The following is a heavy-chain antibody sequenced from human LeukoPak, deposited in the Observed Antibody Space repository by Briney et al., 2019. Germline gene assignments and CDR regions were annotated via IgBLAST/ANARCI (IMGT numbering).Heavy chain of an antibody. CDR1: GFTFSSYA. V-gene: IGHV3-23*01. Sequence: PGGSLRLSCAASGFTFSSYAMSWVRQAPGKGLEWVSAISGSGSSTYYADSVKGRLTISRDNSKNTLYLQMNSLRAEGTAVYYCARDYYDSSGYYGYWGQGTLVTVSS. D-gene: IGHD3-22*01. CDR3: ARDYYDSSGYYGY. J-gene: IGHJ4*02. CDR2: ISGSGSST.